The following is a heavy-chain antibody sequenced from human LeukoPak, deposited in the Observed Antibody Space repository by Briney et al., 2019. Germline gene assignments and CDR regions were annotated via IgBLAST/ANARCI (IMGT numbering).Heavy chain of an antibody. V-gene: IGHV3-21*05. Sequence: GGSLRHSCAASGYTFPSYSLNWVRQSPGKGLEWISYVGTGGDDIYYADSVTGRFTISRDNAEKSVYLQMNSLRVEDTAVYYCVRGGRGRDDYFDYWGQGTQVAVSS. CDR2: VGTGGDDI. D-gene: IGHD3-10*01. CDR3: VRGGRGRDDYFDY. CDR1: GYTFPSYS. J-gene: IGHJ4*02.